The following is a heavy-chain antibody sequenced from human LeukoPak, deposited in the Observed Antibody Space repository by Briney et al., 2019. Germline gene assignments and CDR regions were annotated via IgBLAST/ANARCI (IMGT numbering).Heavy chain of an antibody. CDR1: GFTFSIYA. CDR2: ISGSGGST. V-gene: IGHV3-23*01. D-gene: IGHD2-2*01. J-gene: IGHJ4*02. Sequence: PGGSLRLSCAVSGFTFSIYAMSWVRQAPGKGLEWVSAISGSGGSTYYADSVKGRFTISRDNSKNTLSLLMNSLRAEDTAVYYCAKESGYCSSTSCSQPDYWGQGTLVTVSS. CDR3: AKESGYCSSTSCSQPDY.